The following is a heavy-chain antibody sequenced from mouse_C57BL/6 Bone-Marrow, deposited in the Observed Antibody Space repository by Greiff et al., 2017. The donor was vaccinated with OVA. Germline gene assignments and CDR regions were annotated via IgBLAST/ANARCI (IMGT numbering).Heavy chain of an antibody. V-gene: IGHV1-50*01. J-gene: IGHJ4*01. CDR1: GYTFTSYW. Sequence: QVQLQQPGAELVKPGASVKLSCKASGYTFTSYWMQWVKQRPGQGLEWIGEIDPSDSYTTYNQKFKGKATLTVDTSSSTAYTQLSSLTSEDSAVYYCARRHYSNYPYAMDYWGQGTSVTVSS. CDR3: ARRHYSNYPYAMDY. D-gene: IGHD2-5*01. CDR2: IDPSDSYT.